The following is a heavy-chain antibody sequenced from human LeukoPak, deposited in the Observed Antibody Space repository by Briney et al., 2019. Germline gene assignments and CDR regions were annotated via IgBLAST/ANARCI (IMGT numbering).Heavy chain of an antibody. CDR3: ASLGGSRWFDP. Sequence: SETLSLTCTVSDGSISSYYWSWIRQPPGKRLEWIAYIYYSGTTNYNPSLKSRVAISIDTSKNQFSLKLSSVTAADTAIYHCASLGGSRWFDPWGQGTLVTVSS. D-gene: IGHD1-26*01. V-gene: IGHV4-59*08. CDR2: IYYSGTT. CDR1: DGSISSYY. J-gene: IGHJ5*02.